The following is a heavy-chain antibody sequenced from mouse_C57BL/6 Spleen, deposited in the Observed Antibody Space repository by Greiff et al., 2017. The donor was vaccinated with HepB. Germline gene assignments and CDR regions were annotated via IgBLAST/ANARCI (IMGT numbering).Heavy chain of an antibody. J-gene: IGHJ1*03. D-gene: IGHD1-1*01. CDR2: ISDGGSYT. CDR1: GFTFSSYA. V-gene: IGHV5-4*01. Sequence: ESGGGLVKPGGSLKLSCAASGFTFSSYAMSWVRQTPEKRLEWVATISDGGSYTYYPDNVKGRFTISRDNAKNNLYLQMSHLKSEDTAMYYCARTTVVAHWYFDVWGTGTTVTVSS. CDR3: ARTTVVAHWYFDV.